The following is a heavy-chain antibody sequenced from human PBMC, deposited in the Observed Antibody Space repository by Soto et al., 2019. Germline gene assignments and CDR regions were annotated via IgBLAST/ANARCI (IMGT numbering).Heavy chain of an antibody. J-gene: IGHJ6*02. Sequence: QVQLQESGPGLVKPSETLSLTCTVSGGSISSYYWSWIRQPPGKGLEWIGYIYYSGSTNYNPSLKSPVTIAVDTSTTQFSLKLSSVTAADTAVYDCARGDGDYYYYGMDVWGQGTTVTVSS. CDR1: GGSISSYY. V-gene: IGHV4-59*01. D-gene: IGHD3-16*01. CDR3: ARGDGDYYYYGMDV. CDR2: IYYSGST.